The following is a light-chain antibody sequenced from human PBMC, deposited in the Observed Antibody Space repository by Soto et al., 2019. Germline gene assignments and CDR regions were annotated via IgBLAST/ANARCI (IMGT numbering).Light chain of an antibody. V-gene: IGKV3-15*01. J-gene: IGKJ1*01. Sequence: EVVMTQSPATLSVSPGERGTLSCRASQSVSTSLAWYQQKPGQAPRLLFYGAFTRATGVPDRFSGSGSGTEFTLTISSLQSEDFAVYYCQQYFSWPQTFGQGTKVEFK. CDR2: GAF. CDR3: QQYFSWPQT. CDR1: QSVSTS.